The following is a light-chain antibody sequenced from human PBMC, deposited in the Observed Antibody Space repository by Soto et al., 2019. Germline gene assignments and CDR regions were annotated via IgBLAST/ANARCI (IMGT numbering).Light chain of an antibody. Sequence: EIVLTQSPGTLSLSPGERATLSCRASQSVSSSFLAWYQQRPGQAPMLLIYGASSMVTGIPDRFSGSGSGTDFTLTISRLETEDLVVYYGQQYCGSPETFGQGTKVE. CDR2: GAS. V-gene: IGKV3-20*01. CDR3: QQYCGSPET. J-gene: IGKJ1*01. CDR1: QSVSSSF.